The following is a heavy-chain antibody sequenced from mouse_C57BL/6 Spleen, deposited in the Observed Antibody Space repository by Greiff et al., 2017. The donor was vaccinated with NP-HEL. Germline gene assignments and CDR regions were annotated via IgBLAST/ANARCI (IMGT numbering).Heavy chain of an antibody. Sequence: VQLQQSGAELVRPGASVTLSCKASGYTFTDYEMHWVKQTPVHGLEWIGAIDPETGGTAYNQKFKGKAILTADKSSSTAYMELRSLTSEDSAVYYGTRSNYYGSSHWYFDVWGTGTTVTVSS. CDR1: GYTFTDYE. J-gene: IGHJ1*03. CDR3: TRSNYYGSSHWYFDV. V-gene: IGHV1-15*01. CDR2: IDPETGGT. D-gene: IGHD1-1*01.